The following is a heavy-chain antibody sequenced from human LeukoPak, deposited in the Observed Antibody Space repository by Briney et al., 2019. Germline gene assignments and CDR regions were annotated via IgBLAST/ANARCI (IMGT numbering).Heavy chain of an antibody. CDR1: GGTFSSYA. V-gene: IGHV1-69*04. CDR2: IIPILGIA. Sequence: SVKVSCKASGGTFSSYAISWVRQAPGQGLEWMGRIIPILGIANYAQKLQGRVTMTTDTSTSTAYMELRSLRSDDTAVYYCARGHDYGDPAVPNDYWGQGTLVTVSS. D-gene: IGHD4-17*01. CDR3: ARGHDYGDPAVPNDY. J-gene: IGHJ4*02.